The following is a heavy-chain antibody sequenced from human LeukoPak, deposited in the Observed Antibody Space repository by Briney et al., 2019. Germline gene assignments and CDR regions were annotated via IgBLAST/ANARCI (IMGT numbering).Heavy chain of an antibody. Sequence: GSLILSCAASGFTFSGYAMTWVRQAPGKGLEWVATISGPGSTTYYADSVKGRFTISRDNSQNTLYLQMNSLRAEDTAIYYCAKGLLTKTHGISWDPFDSWGQGTLVSVSS. D-gene: IGHD6-13*01. CDR3: AKGLLTKTHGISWDPFDS. CDR2: ISGPGSTT. J-gene: IGHJ4*02. V-gene: IGHV3-23*01. CDR1: GFTFSGYA.